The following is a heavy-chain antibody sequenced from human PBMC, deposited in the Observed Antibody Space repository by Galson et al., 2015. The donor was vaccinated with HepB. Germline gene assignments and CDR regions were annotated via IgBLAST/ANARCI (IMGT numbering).Heavy chain of an antibody. CDR2: INHSGST. V-gene: IGHV4-34*01. Sequence: ETLSLTCAVYGGSFSGYYWSWIRQPPGKGLEWIGEINHSGSTNYNPSLKSRVTISVDTSKNQFSLKPSSVTAADTAVYYCARDSSRPFGTYGMDVWGQGTTVTVSS. D-gene: IGHD3-3*01. CDR1: GGSFSGYY. J-gene: IGHJ6*02. CDR3: ARDSSRPFGTYGMDV.